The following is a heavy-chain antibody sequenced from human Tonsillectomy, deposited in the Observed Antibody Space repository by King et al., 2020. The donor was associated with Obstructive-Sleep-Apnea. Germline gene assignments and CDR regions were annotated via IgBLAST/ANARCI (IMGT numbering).Heavy chain of an antibody. V-gene: IGHV3-66*01. CDR1: GFTVSSNY. Sequence: VQLVESGGGLVQPGGSVRLSCAASGFTVSSNYMSWVRQAPGKGLEWVSVIYIGGGTYYADSVKGRFTISRDTSKNTLYLQINSLRAEDTAVYYCARVVGAIIYWGQGMLVPSPQ. CDR2: IYIGGGT. D-gene: IGHD1-26*01. CDR3: ARVVGAIIY. J-gene: IGHJ4*02.